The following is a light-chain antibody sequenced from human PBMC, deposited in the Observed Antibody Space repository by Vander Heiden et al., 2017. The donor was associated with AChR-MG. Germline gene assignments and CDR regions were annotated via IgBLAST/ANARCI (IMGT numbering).Light chain of an antibody. Sequence: EIVLTQSPGTLSLSPGERATLSCRASQSVSSSYLAWYQQRPGQAPRLLIYGASSRATGIPDRFSGSGSGTDFTLTISRLEPEDFAVYYCQQDARSPYTFGQGTNLEIK. CDR1: QSVSSSY. V-gene: IGKV3-20*01. CDR2: GAS. CDR3: QQDARSPYT. J-gene: IGKJ2*01.